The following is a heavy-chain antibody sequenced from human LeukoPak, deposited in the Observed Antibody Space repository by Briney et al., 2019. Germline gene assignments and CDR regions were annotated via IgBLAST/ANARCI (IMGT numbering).Heavy chain of an antibody. CDR3: ASYFDNSGYYRRKYYFDF. Sequence: PSETLSLTCTVSGDSISSSSYYWGWLRQPPGKGLEWIGTIYYSGSTYYNPSLKSRVTISVDTSENQFSLKLGSVSAADTAVYFCASYFDNSGYYRRKYYFDFWGQGTLVTVSS. J-gene: IGHJ4*02. D-gene: IGHD3-22*01. CDR1: GDSISSSSYY. CDR2: IYYSGST. V-gene: IGHV4-39*01.